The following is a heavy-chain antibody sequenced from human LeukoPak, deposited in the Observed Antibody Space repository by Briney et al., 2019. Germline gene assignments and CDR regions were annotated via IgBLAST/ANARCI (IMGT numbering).Heavy chain of an antibody. Sequence: GGSLRLSCAASGFTFSSYWMSWVRQAPGKGLEWVANIKQDGSEKYYVDSVKGRFTISRDNAKNSLYLQMNSLRAEDTAVYYCARLEPESSGYPYNFDYWGQGTLVTVSS. CDR3: ARLEPESSGYPYNFDY. D-gene: IGHD3-22*01. V-gene: IGHV3-7*01. CDR2: IKQDGSEK. J-gene: IGHJ4*02. CDR1: GFTFSSYW.